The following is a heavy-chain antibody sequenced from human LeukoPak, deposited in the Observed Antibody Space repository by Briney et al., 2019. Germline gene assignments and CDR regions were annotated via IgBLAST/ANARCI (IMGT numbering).Heavy chain of an antibody. Sequence: GGSLRLSWAASGFTFRNYWMSWVRQAPGEGLEWVANIRPDGSQKYYVDSARGRFTISRGNAKSSLYLQMSSLRPEDTATYYCARDFQPRYCSSSSCSPAWGQGTTVTVSS. V-gene: IGHV3-7*03. J-gene: IGHJ6*02. CDR3: ARDFQPRYCSSSSCSPA. CDR1: GFTFRNYW. CDR2: IRPDGSQK. D-gene: IGHD2-2*01.